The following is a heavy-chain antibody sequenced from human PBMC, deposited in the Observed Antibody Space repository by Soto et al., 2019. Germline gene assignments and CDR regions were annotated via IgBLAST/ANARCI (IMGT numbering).Heavy chain of an antibody. V-gene: IGHV1-24*01. J-gene: IGHJ3*02. CDR2: FDPEDGET. Sequence: ASVKVSCKVSGYTLTELSMHWVRQAPGKGLEWMGGFDPEDGETIYAQKFQGRVTMTEDTSTDTAYMELSSLRSGDTAVYYCATDRYYDSSGYFGWRDAFDIWGQGTMVTVSS. CDR3: ATDRYYDSSGYFGWRDAFDI. D-gene: IGHD3-22*01. CDR1: GYTLTELS.